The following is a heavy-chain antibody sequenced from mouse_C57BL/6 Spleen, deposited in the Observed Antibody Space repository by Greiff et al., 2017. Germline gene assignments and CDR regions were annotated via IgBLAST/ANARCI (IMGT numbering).Heavy chain of an antibody. CDR2: ISSGSSTI. CDR1: GFTFSDSG. CDR3: ARGNYVGWFAY. D-gene: IGHD2-1*01. J-gene: IGHJ3*01. V-gene: IGHV5-17*01. Sequence: EVQLVESGGGLVKPGGSLKLSCAASGFTFSDSGMHWVRQAPEKGLEWVAYISSGSSTISYADTVKGRFTISRDNAKNTRFRQMTSLRSEDTAMYYCARGNYVGWFAYWGQGTLVTVSA.